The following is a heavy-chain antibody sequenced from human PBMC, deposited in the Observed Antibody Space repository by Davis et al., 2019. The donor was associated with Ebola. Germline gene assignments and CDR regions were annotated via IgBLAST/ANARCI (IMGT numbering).Heavy chain of an antibody. CDR3: AGSLLWFGELWS. CDR2: ISYDGSNQ. V-gene: IGHV3-30*04. J-gene: IGHJ5*02. D-gene: IGHD3-10*01. Sequence: GGSLRLSCAASGFTFSSFALHWVRQAPTKGLEWVAVISYDGSNQHYGDSVKGRFTISRDNSKNTLYLQMNSLRAEDTAVYYCAGSLLWFGELWSWGQGTLVTVSS. CDR1: GFTFSSFA.